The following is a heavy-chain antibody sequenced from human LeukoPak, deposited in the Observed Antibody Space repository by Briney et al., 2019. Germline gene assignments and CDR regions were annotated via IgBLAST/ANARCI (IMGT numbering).Heavy chain of an antibody. CDR1: GFTFSTYG. Sequence: PGGSLRLSCAASGFTFSTYGMHWVRQAPGKGLEWVAFIRYDGSNKYYADSVKGRFTISRDNSKNTLFLQMNSLRAEDTAVYYCARFGPGDYYDSSGYYSPLFDYWGQGTLVTVSS. J-gene: IGHJ4*02. CDR3: ARFGPGDYYDSSGYYSPLFDY. V-gene: IGHV3-30*02. CDR2: IRYDGSNK. D-gene: IGHD3-22*01.